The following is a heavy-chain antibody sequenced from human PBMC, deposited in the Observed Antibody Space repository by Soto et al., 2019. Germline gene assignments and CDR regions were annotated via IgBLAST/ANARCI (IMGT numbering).Heavy chain of an antibody. V-gene: IGHV3-23*01. CDR2: ISGSGGSI. CDR3: AKDSRAVAGYYFDY. J-gene: IGHJ4*02. Sequence: PWGSLRLACAASGFTFSSYAMSWVRQAPGKGLEWVSAISGSGGSIYYADSVKGRFTISRDNSKNTLYLQMNSLRAEDTAVYYCAKDSRAVAGYYFDYWGQGTLVTVPS. CDR1: GFTFSSYA. D-gene: IGHD6-19*01.